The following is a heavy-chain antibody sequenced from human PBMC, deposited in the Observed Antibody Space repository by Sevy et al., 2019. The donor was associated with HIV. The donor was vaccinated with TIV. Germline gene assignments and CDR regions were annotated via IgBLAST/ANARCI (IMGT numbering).Heavy chain of an antibody. CDR3: ARDLAGRSRDEGNWFDP. J-gene: IGHJ5*02. CDR1: GFTFSSYW. Sequence: GGSLRLSCAASGFTFSSYWMSWVRQAPGKGLEWVANIKQDGSEKYYVDSVKGRFTISRYNAKNSLYLQMNSLRAEDTAVYYCARDLAGRSRDEGNWFDPWGQGTLVTVSS. CDR2: IKQDGSEK. V-gene: IGHV3-7*01.